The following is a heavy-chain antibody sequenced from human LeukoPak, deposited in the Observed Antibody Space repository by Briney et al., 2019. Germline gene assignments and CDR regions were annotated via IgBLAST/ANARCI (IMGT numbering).Heavy chain of an antibody. V-gene: IGHV3-53*01. CDR2: ISDSGGST. J-gene: IGHJ4*02. CDR3: ARSIDIDY. D-gene: IGHD2-21*01. CDR1: GFPVSSNY. Sequence: GGSLRLSCAASGFPVSSNYMSWVRQAPGKGLEWVSSISDSGGSTYYADSVKGRFTISRDTAKNSLYLQMNSLRAEDTAVYYCARSIDIDYWGQGTLVTVSS.